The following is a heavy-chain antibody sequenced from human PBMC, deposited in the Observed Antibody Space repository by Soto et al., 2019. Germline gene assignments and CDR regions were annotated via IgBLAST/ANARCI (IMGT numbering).Heavy chain of an antibody. J-gene: IGHJ4*02. D-gene: IGHD4-17*01. CDR3: AKPLEDYGDYVSY. Sequence: VQLLESGGGLVQPGGSLRLSCAASGFTFSSYGMHWVRQAPGKGLEWVAVISYDGSNKYYADSVKGRFTISRDNSKNTLYLQMNSLRAEDTAVYYCAKPLEDYGDYVSYWGQGTLVTVSS. V-gene: IGHV3-30*18. CDR1: GFTFSSYG. CDR2: ISYDGSNK.